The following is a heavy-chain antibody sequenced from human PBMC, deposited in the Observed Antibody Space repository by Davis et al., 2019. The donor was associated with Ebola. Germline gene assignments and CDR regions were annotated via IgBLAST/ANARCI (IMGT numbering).Heavy chain of an antibody. J-gene: IGHJ4*02. D-gene: IGHD5-12*01. CDR1: GDSFSDSF. CDR3: ARGGWWLRSRGYSFDY. Sequence: MPSETLSLTCAVFGDSFSDSFWSWIRQPPGKGLEWLGSIGPTGSLYYYAPSLTIRVTISVDSSKKQFSLTLTSVTAADTAVYYCARGGWWLRSRGYSFDYWGQGTLVTVSS. V-gene: IGHV4-34*01. CDR2: IGPTGSL.